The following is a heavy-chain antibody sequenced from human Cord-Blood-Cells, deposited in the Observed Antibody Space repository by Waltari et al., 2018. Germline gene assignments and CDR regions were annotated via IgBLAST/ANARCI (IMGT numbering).Heavy chain of an antibody. Sequence: QVQLVQSGAEVKKPGSSVKVSCKASGGTFSSYAISWVRQAPGQGLEWMGGIIPIFGTANYGQKFQGRVTITADESTSTAYRELSSLRSEDTAVYYCVSLSPPLGYCSSTSCYTHWFDPWGQGTLVTVSS. CDR3: VSLSPPLGYCSSTSCYTHWFDP. D-gene: IGHD2-2*02. J-gene: IGHJ5*02. V-gene: IGHV1-69*01. CDR2: IIPIFGTA. CDR1: GGTFSSYA.